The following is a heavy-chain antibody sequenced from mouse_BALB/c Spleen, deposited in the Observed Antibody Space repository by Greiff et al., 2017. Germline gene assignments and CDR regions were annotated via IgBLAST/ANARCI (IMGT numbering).Heavy chain of an antibody. CDR1: GYSITSGYY. Sequence: EVKLQESGPGLVKPSQSLSLTCSVTGYSITSGYYWNWIRQFPGNKLEWMGYISYDGSNNYNPSLKNRISITRDTSKNQFFLKLNSVTTEDTATYYCAREGDGYSPWFAYWGQGTLVTVSA. J-gene: IGHJ3*01. CDR3: AREGDGYSPWFAY. CDR2: ISYDGSN. V-gene: IGHV3-6*02. D-gene: IGHD2-3*01.